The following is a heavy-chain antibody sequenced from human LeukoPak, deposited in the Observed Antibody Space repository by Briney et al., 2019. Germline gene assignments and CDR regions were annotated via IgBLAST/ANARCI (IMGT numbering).Heavy chain of an antibody. CDR1: GDSVSSNTTA. J-gene: IGHJ5*02. CDR3: ARGLTQYDCFDP. V-gene: IGHV6-1*01. Sequence: SQTLSLTCAISGDSVSSNTTACNCIRQSPSRGLEWLGRTYYRSTWYNDYAVSVRGRITVNPDTSKNQFSLHLNSVTPEDTAVYYCARGLTQYDCFDPWGQGILVTVSS. CDR2: TYYRSTWYN. D-gene: IGHD2-2*01.